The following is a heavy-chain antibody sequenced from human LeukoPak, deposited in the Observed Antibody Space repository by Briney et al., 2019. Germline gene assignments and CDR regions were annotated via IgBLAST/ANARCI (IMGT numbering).Heavy chain of an antibody. CDR3: ARDLIAAAGPFDY. V-gene: IGHV3-7*01. J-gene: IGHJ4*02. CDR1: GFTFSSYW. Sequence: GGSLRLSCAASGFTFSSYWMSWVHQAPGKGLEWVANIKQDGSEKYYVDSVKGRFTISRDNAKNSLYLQMNSLRAEDTAVYYCARDLIAAAGPFDYWGQGTLVTVSS. D-gene: IGHD6-13*01. CDR2: IKQDGSEK.